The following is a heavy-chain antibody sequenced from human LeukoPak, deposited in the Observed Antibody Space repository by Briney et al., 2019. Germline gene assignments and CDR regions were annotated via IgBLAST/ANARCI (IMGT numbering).Heavy chain of an antibody. CDR1: GYTFTSYY. CDR2: INPSGGST. Sequence: ASVKVSCKASGYTFTSYYMHWVRQAPGQGLEWMGIINPSGGSTSYAQKFQGRVTMTRDTSTSTVYMELSSLRSEDTAVYYCASNHMVRGANWHFDLWGRGTLVTVSS. CDR3: ASNHMVRGANWHFDL. J-gene: IGHJ2*01. D-gene: IGHD3-10*01. V-gene: IGHV1-46*01.